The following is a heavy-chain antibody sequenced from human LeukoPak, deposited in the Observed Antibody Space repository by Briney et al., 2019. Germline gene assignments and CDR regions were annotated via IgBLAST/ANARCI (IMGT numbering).Heavy chain of an antibody. CDR1: GYTFTGYY. CDR2: IIPNSGGT. J-gene: IGHJ4*02. V-gene: IGHV1-2*02. Sequence: ASVKVSCKASGYTFTGYYMHWVRQAPGQGLEWMGWIIPNSGGTNYAQKFQGRVTMTRDTSISTAYMELSRLRSDDTAVYYCARDRSNYAGSYFFDHWGQGSLVTVSS. CDR3: ARDRSNYAGSYFFDH. D-gene: IGHD4-11*01.